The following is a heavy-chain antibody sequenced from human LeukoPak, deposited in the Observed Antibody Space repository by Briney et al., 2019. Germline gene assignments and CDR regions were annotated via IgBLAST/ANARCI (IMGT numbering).Heavy chain of an antibody. D-gene: IGHD3-16*01. CDR3: AKDDGATDFYYYYYMDV. V-gene: IGHV3-30*18. CDR2: ISYDGSNK. J-gene: IGHJ6*03. Sequence: GGSLRLSCAASGFTFSSYGMHWVRQAPGKGLEWVAVISYDGSNKYYADSVKGRFTISRDNSKNTLYLQMNSLRAEDTAVYYCAKDDGATDFYYYYYMDVWGKGTTVTVSS. CDR1: GFTFSSYG.